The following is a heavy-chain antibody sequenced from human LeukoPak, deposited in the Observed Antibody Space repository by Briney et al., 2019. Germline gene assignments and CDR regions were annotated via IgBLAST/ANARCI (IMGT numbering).Heavy chain of an antibody. V-gene: IGHV3-7*01. D-gene: IGHD6-19*01. CDR2: IRQDGSQK. CDR1: GFTFSSYW. Sequence: GGSLRLSCAASGFTFSSYWMSWVRQAPGKGLEWVATIRQDGSQKYYVDSVKGRFTISRDNAKNSLYLQMNSLRAEDTAAYYCAREMLAAVAAQSWGQGTLATVSS. J-gene: IGHJ5*02. CDR3: AREMLAAVAAQS.